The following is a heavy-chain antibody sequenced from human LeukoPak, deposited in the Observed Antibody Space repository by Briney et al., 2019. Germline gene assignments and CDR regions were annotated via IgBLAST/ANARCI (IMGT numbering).Heavy chain of an antibody. CDR3: STLTSRGLSDP. J-gene: IGHJ5*02. Sequence: GGSLRLSCAASGFTFTNAWMNWVRQAPGKGLEWVGRIKSKADGETIDYAAPVKGRFTFSRDDSKNMLYLQMNSLKSEDTAVYYCSTLTSRGLSDPWGQGTLVTVSS. V-gene: IGHV3-15*07. CDR1: GFTFTNAW. CDR2: IKSKADGETI. D-gene: IGHD1-20*01.